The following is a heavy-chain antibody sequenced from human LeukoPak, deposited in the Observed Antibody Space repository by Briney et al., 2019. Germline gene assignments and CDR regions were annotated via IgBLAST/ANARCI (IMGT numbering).Heavy chain of an antibody. D-gene: IGHD1-20*01. CDR2: INHSGST. Sequence: MPSETLSLTCAVYGGSFSGYYWSWIRQPPGKGLEWIGEINHSGSTNYNPSLKSRVTISVDTSKNQFSLKLSSVTAADTAVYYCAREPYYNWNDPGIWGQGTMVTVSS. J-gene: IGHJ3*02. V-gene: IGHV4-34*01. CDR1: GGSFSGYY. CDR3: AREPYYNWNDPGI.